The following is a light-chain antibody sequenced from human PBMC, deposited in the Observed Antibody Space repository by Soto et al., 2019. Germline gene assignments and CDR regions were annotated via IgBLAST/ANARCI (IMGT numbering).Light chain of an antibody. J-gene: IGLJ1*01. CDR1: GLDVGDYNY. CDR3: SSYAGSNKSV. CDR2: ELS. Sequence: HSGLTQPPFASGSPGQSVTISCTGTGLDVGDYNYGSLYQQHPGKAPKLMIYELSKRPSGVPDPFSGSKSGNTASTTVSGLQPEDEADYYCSSYAGSNKSVFGTGTKVTVL. V-gene: IGLV2-8*01.